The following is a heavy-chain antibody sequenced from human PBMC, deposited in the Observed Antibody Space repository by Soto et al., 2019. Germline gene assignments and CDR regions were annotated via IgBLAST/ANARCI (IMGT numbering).Heavy chain of an antibody. V-gene: IGHV1-18*01. Sequence: ASVKVSCKASGYTFTSYGISWVRQAPGQGLEWMGWISAYNGNTNYAQKLQGRVTMTTDTSTSTAYMELRSLRSDDTAVYYCARVPQTPVLLWFGGAPEGDAFDIWGQGTMVTVSS. D-gene: IGHD3-10*01. J-gene: IGHJ3*02. CDR2: ISAYNGNT. CDR1: GYTFTSYG. CDR3: ARVPQTPVLLWFGGAPEGDAFDI.